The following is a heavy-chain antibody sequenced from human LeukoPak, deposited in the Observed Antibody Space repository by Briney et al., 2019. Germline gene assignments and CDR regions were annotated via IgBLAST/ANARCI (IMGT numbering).Heavy chain of an antibody. CDR2: IYYSGST. CDR3: ARLNYDFWSGSPPMYYFDY. Sequence: SETLSLTCTVSGGSISSYYCSWIRQPPGKGLEWIGYIYYSGSTNYNPSLKSRVTISVDTSKNQFSLKLSSVTAADTAVYYCARLNYDFWSGSPPMYYFDYWGQGTLVTVSS. V-gene: IGHV4-59*08. J-gene: IGHJ4*02. D-gene: IGHD3-3*01. CDR1: GGSISSYY.